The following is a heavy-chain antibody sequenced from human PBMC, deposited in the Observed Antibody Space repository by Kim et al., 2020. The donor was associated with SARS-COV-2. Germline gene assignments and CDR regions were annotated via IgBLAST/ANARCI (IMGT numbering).Heavy chain of an antibody. J-gene: IGHJ6*02. Sequence: WGSLRLSCAASGCRFSDYDMNWVRQAQGKGLEWLSTVSSSSRCTTYADPVRGRFIISRDNARDSLSLQMDSLQPEDTAVYYCARDPYNSYAMDLWGQGTTVTVS. CDR3: ARDPYNSYAMDL. D-gene: IGHD1-20*01. V-gene: IGHV3-11*05. CDR1: GCRFSDYD. CDR2: VSSSSRCT.